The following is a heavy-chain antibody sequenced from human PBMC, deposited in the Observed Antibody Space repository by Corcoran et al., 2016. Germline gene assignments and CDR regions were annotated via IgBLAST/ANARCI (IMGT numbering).Heavy chain of an antibody. V-gene: IGHV3-73*02. J-gene: IGHJ4*02. CDR1: GFTFSGSA. CDR3: TRHDYGGYFDY. CDR2: IRSKANSYAT. D-gene: IGHD4-17*01. Sequence: EVQLVESGGGLVQPGGSLKLSCAASGFTFSGSAMRWVRQASGKGLEWVGRIRSKANSYATAYAASVKGRFTITRDDSKNTVYLQMNSLKNEDTAVYYCTRHDYGGYFDYWGQGTLVTVSS.